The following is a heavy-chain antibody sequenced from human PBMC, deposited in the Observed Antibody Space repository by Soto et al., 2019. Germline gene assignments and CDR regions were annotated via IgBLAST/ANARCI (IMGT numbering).Heavy chain of an antibody. CDR1: GFKFDDYA. Sequence: DVQLVESGGGLVQPGGSMRLSCAASGFKFDDYAMYWVRQAPGKGLEWVAGITWSSGNIGYADSVKGRFSISRDNAKSSLILQMSSLRPEDTARYYCGKAIIGDFAQGMDVWGQGTAVTVSS. CDR2: ITWSSGNI. V-gene: IGHV3-9*01. CDR3: GKAIIGDFAQGMDV. D-gene: IGHD7-27*01. J-gene: IGHJ6*02.